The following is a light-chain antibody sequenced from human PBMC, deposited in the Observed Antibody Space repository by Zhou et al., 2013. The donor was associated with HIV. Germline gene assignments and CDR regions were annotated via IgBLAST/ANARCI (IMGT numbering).Light chain of an antibody. V-gene: IGKV3-15*01. J-gene: IGKJ1*01. CDR3: QQYHDWPRT. CDR2: GAS. Sequence: EIVMTQSPATLSVSPGQGVTVSCRASHNIDTNLAWYQHKSGQAPRVLIYGASTRATGFPPRFSGSGSGTEFTLTINNLQSEDFAIYYCQQYHDWPRTFGQGTTVEIK. CDR1: HNIDTN.